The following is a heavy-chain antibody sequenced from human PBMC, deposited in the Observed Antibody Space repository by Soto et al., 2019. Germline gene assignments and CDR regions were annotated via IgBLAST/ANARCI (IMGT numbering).Heavy chain of an antibody. CDR3: ARGVVRETLFDY. V-gene: IGHV5-51*01. Sequence: GKSPKISCKVSRYILTNQRIACARQSLGKELECMGIIYPGDSDTRYSPSFQGQVTISADKSISTAYLQWSSLKASDTAIYYFARGVVRETLFDYCGQGTLVTVS. J-gene: IGHJ4*02. CDR2: IYPGDSDT. CDR1: RYILTNQR.